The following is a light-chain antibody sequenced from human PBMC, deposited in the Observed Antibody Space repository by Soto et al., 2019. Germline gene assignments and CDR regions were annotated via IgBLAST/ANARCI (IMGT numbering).Light chain of an antibody. V-gene: IGKV3-15*01. CDR3: QQYNDWPPT. J-gene: IGKJ1*01. CDR2: GAS. Sequence: EIVLTQSPGTLSLSPGKRATLSCRASQSISSSYLAWYQQKPGQAPRLLIYGASTRATGVPARFSGSGSGTEFTFTISSLQSEDFAVYYCQQYNDWPPTFGQGTKVDI. CDR1: QSISSSY.